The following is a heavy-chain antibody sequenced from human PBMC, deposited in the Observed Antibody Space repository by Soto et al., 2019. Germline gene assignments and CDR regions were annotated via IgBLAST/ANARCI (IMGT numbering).Heavy chain of an antibody. V-gene: IGHV3-33*01. Sequence: VGSLRLSCAASGFTFSNYGMHWVRQAPGKGLEWVAIIWYDGNNAYYAGSVKVRFTISRDSSKNTVYLQMSSLRAEDTAVYYCARGYSSGYSAFDYWGQGTLVTVSS. CDR1: GFTFSNYG. CDR3: ARGYSSGYSAFDY. D-gene: IGHD3-22*01. J-gene: IGHJ4*02. CDR2: IWYDGNNA.